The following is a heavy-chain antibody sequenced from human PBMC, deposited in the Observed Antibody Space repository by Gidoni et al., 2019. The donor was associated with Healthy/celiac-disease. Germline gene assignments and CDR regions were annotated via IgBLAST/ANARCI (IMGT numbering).Heavy chain of an antibody. Sequence: EVQLVESGGGLVQPGGSLRLSCAASGFTVSSNYMSWVRQAPGKGLEWVSVIYSGGSTYYADSVKGRFTISRDNSKNTLYLQMNSLRAEDTAVYYCARAKPNWNDIYFDYWGQGTLVTVSS. CDR3: ARAKPNWNDIYFDY. D-gene: IGHD1-1*01. J-gene: IGHJ4*02. CDR1: GFTVSSNY. V-gene: IGHV3-66*02. CDR2: IYSGGST.